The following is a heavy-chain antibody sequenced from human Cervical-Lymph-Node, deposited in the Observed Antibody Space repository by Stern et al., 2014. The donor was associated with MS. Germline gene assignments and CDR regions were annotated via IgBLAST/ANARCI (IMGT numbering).Heavy chain of an antibody. CDR3: VRGGFSYGYGLDA. CDR2: MNPNNANT. V-gene: IGHV1-8*01. CDR1: GYTFINYD. Sequence: QVQLVQSGSEVRKPGASVKVSCQASGYTFINYDIFWVRQATGQGLEWMGWMNPNNANTGHAQKFQGRVTMTRNTSISTAYMELSSLRSDDTAVYYCVRGGFSYGYGLDAWGQGTAVTVSS. J-gene: IGHJ6*02. D-gene: IGHD5-18*01.